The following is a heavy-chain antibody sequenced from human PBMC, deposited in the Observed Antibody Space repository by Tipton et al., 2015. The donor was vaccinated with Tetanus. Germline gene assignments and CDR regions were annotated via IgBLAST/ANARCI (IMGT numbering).Heavy chain of an antibody. D-gene: IGHD2-2*01. CDR3: ARQCVVPAAENDYGDNAFDS. J-gene: IGHJ4*02. CDR2: IYYSGNT. V-gene: IGHV4-39*01. CDR1: SFSNYA. Sequence: SFSNYAMSWVRQAPGKGLEWIGSIYYSGNTYYNPALKSRVTISVDTSKNQFSLKLSSVTAADMAVYYCARQCVVPAAENDYGDNAFDSWGQGTLVTVSS.